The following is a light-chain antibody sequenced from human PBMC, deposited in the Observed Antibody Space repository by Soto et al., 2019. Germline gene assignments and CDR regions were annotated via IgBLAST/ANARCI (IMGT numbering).Light chain of an antibody. J-gene: IGKJ5*01. CDR1: QSISRW. CDR2: AAS. Sequence: DIQMTQPPSTPSASVGDRVTISCRASQSISRWLAWYQQTPEKAPQPLIYAASSLKSGAPSRSSGNGARTEFPITISSLQPDDVATYYRQQYNTYSTFGQGTRLEIK. V-gene: IGKV1-5*01. CDR3: QQYNTYST.